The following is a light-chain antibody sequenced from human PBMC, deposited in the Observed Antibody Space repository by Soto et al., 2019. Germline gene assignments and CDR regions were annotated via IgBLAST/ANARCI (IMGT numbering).Light chain of an antibody. J-gene: IGLJ2*01. Sequence: QSALTQPASVSGSPGQSITISCTGTSSDIGGYDYVSWFQQHPGKAPKLMLYEVTNRPSGVYNRVSGSKSGNTASLTISGLQAEDEAHYYCSSYRSSNTVVFGGGTKLTVL. V-gene: IGLV2-14*01. CDR3: SSYRSSNTVV. CDR2: EVT. CDR1: SSDIGGYDY.